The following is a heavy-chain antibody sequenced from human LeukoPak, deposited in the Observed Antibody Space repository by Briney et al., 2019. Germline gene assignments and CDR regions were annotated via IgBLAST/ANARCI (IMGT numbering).Heavy chain of an antibody. D-gene: IGHD1-26*01. CDR1: GFTFSSYS. V-gene: IGHV3-21*01. J-gene: IGHJ4*02. Sequence: GGSLRLSCAASGFTFSSYSMNWGRQAPGKGLEWVSSISSSSSYIYYADSVKGRFTISRDNAKNSLYLQMNSLRAEDTAVYYCARVPSTSGSYPIVYYYFDYWGQGTLVTVSS. CDR2: ISSSSSYI. CDR3: ARVPSTSGSYPIVYYYFDY.